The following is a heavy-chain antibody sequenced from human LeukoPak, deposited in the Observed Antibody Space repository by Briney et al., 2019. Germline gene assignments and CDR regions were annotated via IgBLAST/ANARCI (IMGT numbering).Heavy chain of an antibody. J-gene: IGHJ2*01. Sequence: PSETLSLTCTVSGGSISSGSYYWSWIRQPAGKGLEWIGRIHTSGSTNYNSSLKSRVTISVDTSKNQFSLKLSSVTAADTAVYYCARDGGDYTKTPYWYFDLWGRGTLVTVSS. CDR1: GGSISSGSYY. D-gene: IGHD4-17*01. CDR2: IHTSGST. V-gene: IGHV4-61*02. CDR3: ARDGGDYTKTPYWYFDL.